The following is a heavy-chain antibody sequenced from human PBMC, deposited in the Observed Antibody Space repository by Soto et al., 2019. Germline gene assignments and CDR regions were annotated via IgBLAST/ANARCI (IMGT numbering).Heavy chain of an antibody. CDR2: INSDGTTT. J-gene: IGHJ4*02. CDR3: ARGAFGAYYFDS. V-gene: IGHV3-74*02. CDR1: GFTFSSYW. Sequence: EVQLVESGGGLVQPGGSLRLSCAASGFTFSSYWIHWVRQAPGKGLVWLSRINSDGTTTIYADSVKGRFAISRDNARNTVHRQMNTLTAEDTAVYYGARGAFGAYYFDSWGKGTLVTVSS. D-gene: IGHD3-3*01.